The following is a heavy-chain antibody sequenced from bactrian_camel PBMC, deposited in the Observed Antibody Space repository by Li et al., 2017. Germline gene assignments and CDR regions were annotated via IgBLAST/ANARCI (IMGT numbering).Heavy chain of an antibody. D-gene: IGHD6*01. CDR1: GDTLTNYC. Sequence: QLVESGGGSVQAGGSLRPSCTGSGDTLTNYCMAWFRQAPGKGREGVALIDNRGNRKYADSVKDRFSISKDNDKNTLYLEMGDLKPEDTAMYYCAADSPWYSDTCRYQYMGQGTQVTVS. V-gene: IGHV3-2*01. J-gene: IGHJ4*01. CDR2: IDNRGNR.